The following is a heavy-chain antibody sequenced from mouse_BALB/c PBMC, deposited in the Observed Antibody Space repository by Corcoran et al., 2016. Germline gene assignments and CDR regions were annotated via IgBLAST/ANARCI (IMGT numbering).Heavy chain of an antibody. CDR1: GYTFTSYW. J-gene: IGHJ4*01. Sequence: QVQLQQSGAELAKPGASVKMSCKASGYTFTSYWMHWVKQRPGQGLEWIGYINPSTGYTEYNQKFKDKATLTADKSSSTAYMQLSSLTSEDSAVYYCAILHYYGYEDAMDYWGQGTSVTVSS. CDR3: AILHYYGYEDAMDY. CDR2: INPSTGYT. V-gene: IGHV1-7*01. D-gene: IGHD1-2*01.